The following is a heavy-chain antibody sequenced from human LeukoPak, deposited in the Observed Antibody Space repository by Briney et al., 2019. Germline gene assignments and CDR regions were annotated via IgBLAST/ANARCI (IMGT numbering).Heavy chain of an antibody. D-gene: IGHD3-10*01. V-gene: IGHV4-30-2*01. J-gene: IGHJ5*02. Sequence: PSETLSLTCVVSGGSISSDGYSWNWIRQPPGKGLEWIGYIHLGGRTYYNPSLKSRVTMSLDNFRRQFSLKLSSVTAADAAVYYCARAAITMVRGVRYSPDWFDPWGQGTLVTVSS. CDR2: IHLGGRT. CDR3: ARAAITMVRGVRYSPDWFDP. CDR1: GGSISSDGYS.